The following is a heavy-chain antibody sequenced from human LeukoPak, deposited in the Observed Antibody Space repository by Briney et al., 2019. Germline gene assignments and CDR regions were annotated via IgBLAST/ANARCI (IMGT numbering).Heavy chain of an antibody. CDR3: ARDTVDAFDI. CDR2: IYHSGST. Sequence: PSQTLSLTCTVSGGSISSGGYYWSWIRQPPGKGLEWIGYIYHSGSTYYNPSLKSRVTISVDRSKNQFSLKLSSVTAADTAVYYCARDTVDAFDIWGQGTMVTVPS. CDR1: GGSISSGGYY. D-gene: IGHD2-8*02. J-gene: IGHJ3*02. V-gene: IGHV4-30-2*01.